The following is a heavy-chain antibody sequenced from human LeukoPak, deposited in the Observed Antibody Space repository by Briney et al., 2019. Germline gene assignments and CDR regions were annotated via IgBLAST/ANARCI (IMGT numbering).Heavy chain of an antibody. CDR1: GYTFTGYY. CDR2: INPHSGGT. CDR3: ARESSAELLRNWYFDL. Sequence: ASVKVSCKASGYTFTGYYMHWVRQAPGQGLEWMGWINPHSGGTNYAQKFQGRVTMTRDTSISTAYMELSRLRSDDTAVYYCARESSAELLRNWYFDLWGRGTLVTVSS. J-gene: IGHJ2*01. D-gene: IGHD2-15*01. V-gene: IGHV1-2*02.